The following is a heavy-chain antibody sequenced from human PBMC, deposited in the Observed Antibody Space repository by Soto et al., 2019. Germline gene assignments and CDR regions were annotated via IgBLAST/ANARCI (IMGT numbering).Heavy chain of an antibody. V-gene: IGHV4-34*01. Sequence: SETLSLTCAVYGGSFSGYYWSWIRQPPGKGLEWIGEINHSGSTNYNPSLKSRVTISVDTSKNQFSLKLSSVTAADTAVYYCARGRGYSSGRWFDPWGQGTLVTVSS. CDR1: GGSFSGYY. J-gene: IGHJ5*02. D-gene: IGHD6-19*01. CDR2: INHSGST. CDR3: ARGRGYSSGRWFDP.